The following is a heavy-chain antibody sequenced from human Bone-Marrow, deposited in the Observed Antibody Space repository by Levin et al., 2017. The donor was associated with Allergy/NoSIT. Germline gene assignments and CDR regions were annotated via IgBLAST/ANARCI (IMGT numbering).Heavy chain of an antibody. CDR2: MYPNSDNA. Sequence: GESLKISCKTSGYTFTSFDINWVRQATGQGLEWMGWMYPNSDNAGYAQKFQGRVTMTRNTSISTAYMELSSLRSADTAIYYCARGELGSGYLFDYWGQGTLVTVSS. J-gene: IGHJ4*02. CDR3: ARGELGSGYLFDY. CDR1: GYTFTSFD. D-gene: IGHD5-12*01. V-gene: IGHV1-8*01.